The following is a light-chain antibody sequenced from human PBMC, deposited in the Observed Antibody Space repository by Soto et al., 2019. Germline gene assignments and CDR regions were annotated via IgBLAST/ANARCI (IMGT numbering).Light chain of an antibody. V-gene: IGLV1-44*01. J-gene: IGLJ2*01. CDR2: RNN. Sequence: QSVLTQPPSASETPGQRVTISCSGSGSNIGSNTVNWYQQVPGTAPKLLVYRNNQRPSGVPDRFSGSKSGTSAYLAISGLQSEDEADYYCSSNAGSNNLVFGGGTKLTVL. CDR3: SSNAGSNNLV. CDR1: GSNIGSNT.